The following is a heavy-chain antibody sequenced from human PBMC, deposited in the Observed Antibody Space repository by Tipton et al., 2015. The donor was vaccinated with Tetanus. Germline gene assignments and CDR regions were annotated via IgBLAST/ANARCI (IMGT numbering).Heavy chain of an antibody. CDR2: IDSDGSGT. CDR1: GFTFSTYW. CDR3: VRVLKGAKCSRSSCYGYGMDV. J-gene: IGHJ6*02. Sequence: SLRLSCSGSGFTFSTYWMHWVRQAPGKGLVWVSRIDSDGSGTTYADSVKGRFTISRDNAKNTLYLQMNSLRAEDTAVYYCVRVLKGAKCSRSSCYGYGMDVWGQGTTVTVSS. D-gene: IGHD2-2*01. V-gene: IGHV3-74*01.